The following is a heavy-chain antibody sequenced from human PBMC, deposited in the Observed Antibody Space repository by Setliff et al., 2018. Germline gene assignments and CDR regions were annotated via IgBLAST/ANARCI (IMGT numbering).Heavy chain of an antibody. V-gene: IGHV1-69*05. CDR3: ASPDYQYYYYYGMDV. CDR1: GGTFSSYA. Sequence: SVKVSCKASGGTFSSYAISWVRQAPGQGLEWMGGIIPIFGTANYAQKFQGRVTITTDESTSTAYMELRSLRSEDTAVYYCASPDYQYYYYYGMDVWGQGTTVTVSS. J-gene: IGHJ6*02. D-gene: IGHD3-16*01. CDR2: IIPIFGTA.